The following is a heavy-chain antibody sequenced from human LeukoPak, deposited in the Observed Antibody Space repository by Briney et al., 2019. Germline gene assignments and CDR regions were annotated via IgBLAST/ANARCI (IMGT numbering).Heavy chain of an antibody. CDR3: ARDLTVGPYYDILTGAGYYYYYMDV. J-gene: IGHJ6*03. Sequence: GGSLRLSCAASGFTFSSYGMHWVRQAPGKGLEWVAFIRYDGSNKYYADSVKGRFTISRDNSKNALYLQMNSLRAEDTAVYYCARDLTVGPYYDILTGAGYYYYYMDVWGKGTTVTISS. V-gene: IGHV3-30*02. D-gene: IGHD3-9*01. CDR2: IRYDGSNK. CDR1: GFTFSSYG.